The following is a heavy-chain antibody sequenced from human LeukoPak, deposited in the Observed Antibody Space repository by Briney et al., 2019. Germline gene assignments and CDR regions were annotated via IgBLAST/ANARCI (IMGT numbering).Heavy chain of an antibody. CDR2: INWNRGSI. V-gene: IGHV3-9*01. Sequence: PGGSLRLSCAASGFAFGDYAMHWVRQPPGKGLEWVSGINWNRGSIAYADPVKGRFTISRDNAKNSLYLQMNSLRAEDTALYYCAKDCGPVLGESHYYYYGMDVWGQGTTVTVSS. D-gene: IGHD3-16*01. CDR1: GFAFGDYA. CDR3: AKDCGPVLGESHYYYYGMDV. J-gene: IGHJ6*02.